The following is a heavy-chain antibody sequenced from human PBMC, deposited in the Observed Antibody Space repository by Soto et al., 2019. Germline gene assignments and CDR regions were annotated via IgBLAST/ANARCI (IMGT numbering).Heavy chain of an antibody. CDR3: ARSPRATFGGVIVMSSFFDE. V-gene: IGHV4-31*03. Sequence: SETLSLTCTVSGGSISSGGYYWSWIRQHPGKGLEWIGYIYYSGSTYYNPSLKSRVTISVDTSKNQFSLKLSSVTAADTAVYYCARSPRATFGGVIVMSSFFDEWGQGTLVTVSS. CDR2: IYYSGST. D-gene: IGHD3-16*02. CDR1: GGSISSGGYY. J-gene: IGHJ4*02.